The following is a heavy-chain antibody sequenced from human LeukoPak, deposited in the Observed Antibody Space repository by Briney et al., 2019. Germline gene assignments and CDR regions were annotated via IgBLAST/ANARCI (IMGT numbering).Heavy chain of an antibody. V-gene: IGHV1-69*13. D-gene: IGHD2-2*01. CDR3: ARVAPGPAKTFDY. CDR2: IIPIFGTA. J-gene: IGHJ4*02. CDR1: GGTFSSYA. Sequence: SVKVSCKASGGTFSSYAISWVRQAPGQGLEWMGGIIPIFGTANYAQKFQGRVTITADESTSTAYMELSSLRSEDTAVYYCARVAPGPAKTFDYWGQGTLVTVSS.